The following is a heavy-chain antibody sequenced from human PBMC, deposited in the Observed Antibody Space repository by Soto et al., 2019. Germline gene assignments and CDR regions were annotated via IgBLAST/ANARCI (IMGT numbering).Heavy chain of an antibody. CDR1: GYTFTSYG. D-gene: IGHD3-10*01. CDR2: ISADNGIT. Sequence: QIQLVQSGAEVKKPGASVKVSCKASGYTFTSYGIVWVRQAPGQGLEWMGWISADNGITKYAQNLQGRVTMTTDTSTSTAYMELRSLRSDDTAAYYCASMYGSGSYYLPFDYWGQGTLVTVSS. CDR3: ASMYGSGSYYLPFDY. J-gene: IGHJ4*02. V-gene: IGHV1-18*04.